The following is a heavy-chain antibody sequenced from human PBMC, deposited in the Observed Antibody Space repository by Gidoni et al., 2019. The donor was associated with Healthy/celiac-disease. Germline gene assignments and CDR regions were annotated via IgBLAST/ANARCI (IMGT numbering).Heavy chain of an antibody. D-gene: IGHD2-2*02. CDR2: ISLNSGSI. CDR1: GFPFDDYA. V-gene: IGHV3-9*01. J-gene: IGHJ3*02. CDR3: AKDIFGYTVEGAFDI. Sequence: EVQLVESGGGLVQPGRSLKLSCASSGFPFDDYAMHWVRQAPGKGLECVSGISLNSGSIGDADSVKGRFTISRDKAKNALYLQMNSLRAEDTALYYCAKDIFGYTVEGAFDIWGQGTMVTVSS.